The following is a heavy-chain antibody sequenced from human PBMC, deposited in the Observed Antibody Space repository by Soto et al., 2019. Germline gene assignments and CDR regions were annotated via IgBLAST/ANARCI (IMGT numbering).Heavy chain of an antibody. CDR2: INGGSGDT. D-gene: IGHD3-10*01. J-gene: IGHJ4*02. Sequence: ASVKVSCKSSGFTFTSYAIHWLRQAPGQRPQWMGWINGGSGDTKYSQDFQGRVTFTRDTFATTAYLELSSLRSEDTAVYYCARVPPWGNSAGDYYIQHYDSWGQGTPVTVSS. V-gene: IGHV1-3*01. CDR1: GFTFTSYA. CDR3: ARVPPWGNSAGDYYIQHYDS.